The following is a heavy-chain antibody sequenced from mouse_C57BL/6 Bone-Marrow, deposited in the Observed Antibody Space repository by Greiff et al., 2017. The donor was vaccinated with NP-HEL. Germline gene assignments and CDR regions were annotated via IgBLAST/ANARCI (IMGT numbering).Heavy chain of an antibody. Sequence: QVQLQQSGAELVKPGASVKMSCKASGYTFTTYPIEWMKQNHGKSLEWIGNFHPDNDDTKYNEKFKGKATLTVEKSSSTVYLELSRLTSDDSAVYYCARGKNYYGSSSYWYFDVWGTGTTVTVSS. D-gene: IGHD1-1*01. CDR3: ARGKNYYGSSSYWYFDV. J-gene: IGHJ1*03. V-gene: IGHV1-47*01. CDR2: FHPDNDDT. CDR1: GYTFTTYP.